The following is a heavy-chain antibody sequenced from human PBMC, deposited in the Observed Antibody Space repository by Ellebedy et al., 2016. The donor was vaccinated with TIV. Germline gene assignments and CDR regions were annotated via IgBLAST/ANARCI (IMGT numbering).Heavy chain of an antibody. CDR2: ISSDGSHI. CDR1: GFTFSSYY. Sequence: GESLKISCAASGFTFSSYYMHWVRQAPGKGLVWVSHISSDGSHINYADSVKGRFTISRDNAKNTLYLQMNSLRAEDTAVYYCAREWCAFDLWGQGTMVTVSS. CDR3: AREWCAFDL. V-gene: IGHV3-74*01. D-gene: IGHD2-15*01. J-gene: IGHJ3*01.